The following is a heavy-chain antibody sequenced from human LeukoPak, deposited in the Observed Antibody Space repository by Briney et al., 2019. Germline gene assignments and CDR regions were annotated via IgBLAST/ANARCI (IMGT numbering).Heavy chain of an antibody. J-gene: IGHJ4*02. CDR2: IYISGST. CDR3: ARGRSGSFDY. Sequence: SETLSLTCTVSGGSINSYYWSWIRQPAGEGLEWIGRIYISGSTNYNPSLKSRVTISVDTSKNQFSLKLSSVTAADTAVYYCARGRSGSFDYWGQGNLVTVSS. D-gene: IGHD1-26*01. V-gene: IGHV4-4*07. CDR1: GGSINSYY.